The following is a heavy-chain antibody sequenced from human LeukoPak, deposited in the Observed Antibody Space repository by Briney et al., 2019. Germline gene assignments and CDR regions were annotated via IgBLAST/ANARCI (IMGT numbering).Heavy chain of an antibody. V-gene: IGHV4-59*01. CDR3: ARGGRGYYNFDC. D-gene: IGHD3-22*01. Sequence: SETLSLTCTVSGGSISSYYWSWIRQPPGKGLEWIGYIYYSGSTNYNPSLKSRVTISVDTSKNQFSLKLSSVTAADTAVYYCARGGRGYYNFDCWGQGTLVTVSS. J-gene: IGHJ4*02. CDR1: GGSISSYY. CDR2: IYYSGST.